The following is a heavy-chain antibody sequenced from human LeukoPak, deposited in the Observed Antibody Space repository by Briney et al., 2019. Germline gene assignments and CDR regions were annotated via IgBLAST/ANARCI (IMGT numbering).Heavy chain of an antibody. J-gene: IGHJ3*02. CDR2: ISAYNGDT. CDR3: AKAGSSEAFDI. Sequence: GASVKVPCKASGYTFTNYGINWVRQAPGQGLEWVGWISAYNGDTIYAQRLQGRVTMTTDTSTSTAYMELRSLRSDYTAVYYCAKAGSSEAFDIWGQGTMVTVSS. D-gene: IGHD6-6*01. CDR1: GYTFTNYG. V-gene: IGHV1-18*01.